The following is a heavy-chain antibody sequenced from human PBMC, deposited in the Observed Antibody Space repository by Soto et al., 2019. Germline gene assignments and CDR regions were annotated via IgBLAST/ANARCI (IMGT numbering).Heavy chain of an antibody. V-gene: IGHV1-69*02. CDR1: GGTFSSYT. CDR2: IIPILGIA. Sequence: QVQLVQSGAEVKKPGSSVKVSCKASGGTFSSYTISWVRQAPGQGLEWMGRIIPILGIANYAQKFQGRVKITADKSTGTAYMELSSLRSEDTAVYYCAIRKFHNWNDVGYDWFDPWGQGTLVTVSS. J-gene: IGHJ5*02. D-gene: IGHD1-1*01. CDR3: AIRKFHNWNDVGYDWFDP.